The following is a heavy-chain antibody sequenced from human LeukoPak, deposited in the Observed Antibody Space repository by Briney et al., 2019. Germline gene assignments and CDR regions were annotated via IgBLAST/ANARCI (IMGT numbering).Heavy chain of an antibody. CDR1: GFTLKMSG. CDR2: IRNDGTNK. V-gene: IGHV3-30*02. J-gene: IGHJ4*02. Sequence: PGGSLRLSYALSGFTLKMSGMYCARQAPGKGLEWVAFIRNDGTNKYYADSVKGRFTISRDNSKNTLYLQMNSLRVEDTTVYYCAIDRTKTYFDYWGQGILVTVSS. CDR3: AIDRTKTYFDY. D-gene: IGHD2-8*01.